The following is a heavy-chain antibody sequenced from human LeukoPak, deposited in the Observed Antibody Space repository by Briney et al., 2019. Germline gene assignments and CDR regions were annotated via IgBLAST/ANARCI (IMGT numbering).Heavy chain of an antibody. V-gene: IGHV3-30*04. D-gene: IGHD1-26*01. Sequence: GGSLRLSCAASGFTFSSYAMHWVRQAPGKGLGWVAVISYDGSNKYYTDSVKGRFTISRDNSKNTLYLQMNSLRAEDTAVYYCAKGRGWEASYYYYYMDVWGKGTTVTISS. CDR1: GFTFSSYA. CDR3: AKGRGWEASYYYYYMDV. CDR2: ISYDGSNK. J-gene: IGHJ6*03.